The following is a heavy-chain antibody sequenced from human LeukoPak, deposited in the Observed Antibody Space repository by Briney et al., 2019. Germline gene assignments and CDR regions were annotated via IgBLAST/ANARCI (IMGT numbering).Heavy chain of an antibody. CDR2: ISAYNGNT. V-gene: IGHV1-18*04. Sequence: ASVKVSCKASGYTFTGYYMHWVRQAPGQGLEWMGWISAYNGNTNYAQKLQGRVTMTTDTSTSTAYMELRSLRSDDTAVYYCARAYYYDSSGADYWGQGTLVTVSS. D-gene: IGHD3-22*01. CDR1: GYTFTGYY. CDR3: ARAYYYDSSGADY. J-gene: IGHJ4*02.